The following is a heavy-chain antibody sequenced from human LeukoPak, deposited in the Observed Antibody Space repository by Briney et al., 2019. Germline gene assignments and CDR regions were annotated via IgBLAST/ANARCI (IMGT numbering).Heavy chain of an antibody. CDR3: AKDISFVDTAMVKTYYYYGMDV. D-gene: IGHD5-18*01. Sequence: GGSLRLSCAASGFTFSSYGMHWVRQAPGKGLEGVAVISFYGSNKYYADSVKRRFTISRDNSKNTLYLQMNSLRAEDTAVYYCAKDISFVDTAMVKTYYYYGMDVWGQGTTVTVSS. CDR2: ISFYGSNK. CDR1: GFTFSSYG. J-gene: IGHJ6*02. V-gene: IGHV3-30*18.